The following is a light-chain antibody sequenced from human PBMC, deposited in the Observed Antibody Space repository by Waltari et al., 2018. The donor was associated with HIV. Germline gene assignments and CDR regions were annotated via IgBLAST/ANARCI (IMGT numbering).Light chain of an antibody. CDR1: QRVSSSY. CDR2: GAS. V-gene: IGKV3-20*01. CDR3: QQYGSSPYT. J-gene: IGKJ2*01. Sequence: EFVLTQSPGTLSLSPGERATLSCRASQRVSSSYLAWDQQKPGQAPRLLIYGASSSATGIPDRFSGSGSGTDFTLTISRLEPEDFAEYYCQQYGSSPYTFGQGTKLEIK.